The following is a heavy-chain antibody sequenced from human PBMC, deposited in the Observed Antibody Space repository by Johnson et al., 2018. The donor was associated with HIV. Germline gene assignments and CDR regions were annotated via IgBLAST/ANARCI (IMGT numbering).Heavy chain of an antibody. CDR3: AQDGTLRAFDI. J-gene: IGHJ3*02. Sequence: VQLVESGGGLVKPGGSLRLSCAASGFTFSNAWMSWVRQAPGQVLEWVGRIRSKTDGGTTDYGATVKGRFTISRDDSKNTLYLQMNSLKTEDTAVYSGAQDGTLRAFDIWGQGTMVTVSS. CDR1: GFTFSNAW. CDR2: IRSKTDGGTT. V-gene: IGHV3-15*01.